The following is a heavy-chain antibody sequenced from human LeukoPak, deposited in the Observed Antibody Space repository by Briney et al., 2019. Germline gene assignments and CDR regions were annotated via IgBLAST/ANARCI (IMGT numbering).Heavy chain of an antibody. Sequence: PGGSLRLSCAASGFTFSSYGMHWVRQAPGKGLEWVAFIRYDGSNKYYADSVKGRLTISRDNSKNTLYLQMNSLRAEDTAVYYCARLGLRPIDYSNPEFDSWGQGTLVTVSS. CDR2: IRYDGSNK. J-gene: IGHJ5*01. V-gene: IGHV3-30*02. CDR1: GFTFSSYG. D-gene: IGHD4-11*01. CDR3: ARLGLRPIDYSNPEFDS.